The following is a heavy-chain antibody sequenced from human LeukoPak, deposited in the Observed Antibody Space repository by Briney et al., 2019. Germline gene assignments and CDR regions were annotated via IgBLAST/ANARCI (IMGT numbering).Heavy chain of an antibody. CDR2: INTNTGNP. CDR3: AREDYYYDSSGYSKAYAFDI. Sequence: ASVKVSCKASGYTFTSYAMNWVRQAPGQGLEWMGWINTNTGNPTYAQGFTGRFVFSLDTSVSTAYLQIGSLKAEDTAVYYCAREDYYYDSSGYSKAYAFDIWGQGTMVTVSS. CDR1: GYTFTSYA. V-gene: IGHV7-4-1*01. D-gene: IGHD3-22*01. J-gene: IGHJ3*02.